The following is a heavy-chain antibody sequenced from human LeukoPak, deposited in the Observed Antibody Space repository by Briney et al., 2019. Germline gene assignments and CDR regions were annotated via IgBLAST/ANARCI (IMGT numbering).Heavy chain of an antibody. CDR2: FDPEDGET. CDR1: GYTLTELS. J-gene: IGHJ4*02. Sequence: GASVKVSCKVSGYTLTELSMHWVRQAPGKGLECMGGFDPEDGETIYAQKFQGRVTMTEDTSTDPAYMEPSSLRSEDTAVYYCAPHTYYYDSSGYSLDYWGQGPLVTVSS. CDR3: APHTYYYDSSGYSLDY. V-gene: IGHV1-24*01. D-gene: IGHD3-22*01.